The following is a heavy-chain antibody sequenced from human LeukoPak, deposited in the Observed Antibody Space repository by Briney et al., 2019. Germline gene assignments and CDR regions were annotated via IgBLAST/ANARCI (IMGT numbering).Heavy chain of an antibody. J-gene: IGHJ3*02. V-gene: IGHV1-69*04. D-gene: IGHD6-19*01. CDR3: ARDQESSGFRTAFDI. CDR1: GGTFSSYA. CDR2: IIPILGIA. Sequence: SVKVSCKVSGGTFSSYAISWVRQAPGQGLEWMGRIIPILGIANYAQKFQGRVTITADKSTSTAYMELSSLRSEDTAVYYCARDQESSGFRTAFDIWGQGTMVTVSS.